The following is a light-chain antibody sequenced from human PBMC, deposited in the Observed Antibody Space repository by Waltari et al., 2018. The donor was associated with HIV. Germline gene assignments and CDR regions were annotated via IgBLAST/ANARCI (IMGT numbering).Light chain of an antibody. Sequence: QSVLTQPPSVSGAPGQXVTIFCTGSSSNIGAGHAVPXYQLLPGNAPKVVIFATICRPAGVPARFSGSRSGTSASLAINELRAEDEADYYCHSHAGNLGVFGGGTKVTVL. V-gene: IGLV1-40*01. CDR2: ATI. CDR3: HSHAGNLGV. J-gene: IGLJ3*02. CDR1: SSNIGAGHA.